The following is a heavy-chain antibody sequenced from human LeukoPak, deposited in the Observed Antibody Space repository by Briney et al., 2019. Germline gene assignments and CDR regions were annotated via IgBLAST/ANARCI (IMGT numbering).Heavy chain of an antibody. D-gene: IGHD6-13*01. CDR1: GFTFSSYG. Sequence: GGSLRLSCAASGFTFSSYGMHWVRQAPGKGLEWVAVISYDGSNKYYADSVKGRFTISRDNSKNTLYLQMNSLRAEDTALYYCARVGRDSASWYGDFWGQGTLVTVSS. CDR3: ARVGRDSASWYGDF. J-gene: IGHJ4*02. V-gene: IGHV3-30*03. CDR2: ISYDGSNK.